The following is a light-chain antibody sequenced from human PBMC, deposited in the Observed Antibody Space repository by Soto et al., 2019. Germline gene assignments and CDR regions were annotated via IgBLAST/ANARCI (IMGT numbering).Light chain of an antibody. CDR1: QSISSW. CDR3: QQDTSYSTRT. CDR2: DAS. V-gene: IGKV1-5*01. Sequence: DIQMTQSPSTLSASVGDRVTITCRASQSISSWLAWYQQKPGKAPKLLIYDASSLEREVPSRFSGSGSGTEFTLTISSPQPDDFATYYCQQDTSYSTRTFGQGTKVEIK. J-gene: IGKJ1*01.